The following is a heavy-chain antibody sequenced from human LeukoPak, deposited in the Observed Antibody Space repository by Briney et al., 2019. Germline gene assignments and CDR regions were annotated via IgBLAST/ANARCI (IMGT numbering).Heavy chain of an antibody. CDR2: LIPIYGTV. CDR1: GGTFTTFT. Sequence: KVSCKASGGTFTTFTISWVRQAPGQGLEWMGGLIPIYGTVNYAQKFQGSVTITTDESTRTAYLELSSLRSEDTAVYYCATLSPSIYYYSYYFDSWGQGTLVTASS. D-gene: IGHD3-22*01. CDR3: ATLSPSIYYYSYYFDS. J-gene: IGHJ4*02. V-gene: IGHV1-69*05.